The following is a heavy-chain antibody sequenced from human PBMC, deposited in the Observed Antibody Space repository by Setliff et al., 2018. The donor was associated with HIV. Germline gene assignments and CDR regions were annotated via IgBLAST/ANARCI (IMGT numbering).Heavy chain of an antibody. CDR3: ARVPVPGANWFDP. J-gene: IGHJ5*02. CDR1: GGSISSGGYY. Sequence: SETLSLTCTVSGGSISSGGYYWSWIRQHPGKGLEWIGSVSQSGSTYYNPSLKSRITISVDRSKNLFSLKLISVTAANQGVYYCARVPVPGANWFDPWGLGTLVTVSS. V-gene: IGHV4-39*01. CDR2: VSQSGST.